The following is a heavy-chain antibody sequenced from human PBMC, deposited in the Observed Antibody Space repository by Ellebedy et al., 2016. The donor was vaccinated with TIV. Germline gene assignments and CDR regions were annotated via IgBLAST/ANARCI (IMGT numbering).Heavy chain of an antibody. CDR1: GFTFSSYG. D-gene: IGHD5-24*01. Sequence: GGSLRLXXAASGFTFSSYGMHWVRQAPGKGLDWVAVISYNGGDRYYADSVQGRFIISRDNSRNTLYLQMNSLRTEDTAVYYCARLMEVATVVYYYGMDVWGQGTTVTVSS. CDR2: ISYNGGDR. V-gene: IGHV3-30*03. CDR3: ARLMEVATVVYYYGMDV. J-gene: IGHJ6*02.